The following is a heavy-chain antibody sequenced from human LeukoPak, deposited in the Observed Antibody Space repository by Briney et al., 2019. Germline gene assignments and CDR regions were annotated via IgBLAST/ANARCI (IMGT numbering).Heavy chain of an antibody. CDR1: GGSISSYY. Sequence: PSETLSLTCTVSGGSISSYYWSWIRQPPGKGLERIGYIYYSGSTNYNPSLKSRVTISVDKSKNQFYLKLSSVTAADTAVYYCARSDCSGGSCMNNWGQGTLVTVSS. CDR3: ARSDCSGGSCMNN. V-gene: IGHV4-59*08. D-gene: IGHD2-15*01. CDR2: IYYSGST. J-gene: IGHJ4*02.